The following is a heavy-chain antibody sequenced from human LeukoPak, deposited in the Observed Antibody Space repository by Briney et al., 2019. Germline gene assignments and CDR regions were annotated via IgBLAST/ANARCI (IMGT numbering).Heavy chain of an antibody. CDR2: VYYSGST. Sequence: SETLSLTCTVSGGSMSTYYWSWIRQPPGKGLVYIGYVYYSGSTNYNPSLKSRVTISVDTSKNQFSLKLSSVTAAGTAVYYCARMAPYGDYLHDYWGQGTLVTVSS. D-gene: IGHD4-17*01. CDR3: ARMAPYGDYLHDY. J-gene: IGHJ4*02. CDR1: GGSMSTYY. V-gene: IGHV4-59*01.